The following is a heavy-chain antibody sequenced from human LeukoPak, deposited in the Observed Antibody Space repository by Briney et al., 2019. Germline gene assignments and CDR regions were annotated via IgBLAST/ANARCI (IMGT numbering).Heavy chain of an antibody. CDR1: GGSISSYY. J-gene: IGHJ3*02. CDR3: ARRAGVSGAGTFDI. CDR2: IYYSGST. Sequence: SETLSLTCTVSGGSISSYYWSWTRQPPGKGLEWIGYIYYSGSTNYNPSLKSRVTISVDTSKTQFSLKLSSVTAADTAVYYCARRAGVSGAGTFDIWGQGTMVTVSS. V-gene: IGHV4-59*08. D-gene: IGHD3-10*01.